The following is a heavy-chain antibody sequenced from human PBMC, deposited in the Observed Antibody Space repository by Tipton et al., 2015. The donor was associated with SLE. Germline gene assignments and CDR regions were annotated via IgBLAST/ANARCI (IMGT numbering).Heavy chain of an antibody. J-gene: IGHJ3*01. CDR3: AKINVAVDDAFDV. Sequence: TLSLTCTVSGVSIASSGYYWGWIRQPPGKGLEWIGSIYDGRDANYNPSLRSRVTISLDTSKNQLSLRLTSVTAADTAVFYCAKINVAVDDAFDVWGQGTLVTVSS. D-gene: IGHD6-19*01. CDR1: GVSIASSGYY. V-gene: IGHV4-39*07. CDR2: IYDGRDA.